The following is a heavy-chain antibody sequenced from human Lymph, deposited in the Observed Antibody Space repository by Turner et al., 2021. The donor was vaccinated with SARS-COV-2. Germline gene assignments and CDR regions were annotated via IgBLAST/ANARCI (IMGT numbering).Heavy chain of an antibody. CDR3: ARSRDLQSMVRGVDPFDY. CDR1: GYPFTGYY. J-gene: IGHJ4*02. V-gene: IGHV1-2*02. D-gene: IGHD3-10*01. Sequence: QVPLVQSGAEVKKPGASVRVLCKASGYPFTGYYIHWVRQAPGQGLEWMGWINPNSGGTNHAQRFQGRVTMTRDTSLSTAYMQLGRLRSDDTAVYYCARSRDLQSMVRGVDPFDYWGQGTLVTVSS. CDR2: INPNSGGT.